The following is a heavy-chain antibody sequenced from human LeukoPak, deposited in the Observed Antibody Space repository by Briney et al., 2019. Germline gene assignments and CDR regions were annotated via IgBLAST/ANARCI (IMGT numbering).Heavy chain of an antibody. D-gene: IGHD1-26*01. CDR3: ARVSRRFSGGRESFDY. CDR2: TYYRSKWYN. J-gene: IGHJ4*02. V-gene: IGHV6-1*01. Sequence: SQTLSLTCAISGDSVSSNSAAWNWIRQSPSRGLEWLGRTYYRSKWYNDYAVSVKSRITINPDTSKNQFSLKLSSVTAADTAVYYCARVSRRFSGGRESFDYWGQGTLVTVSS. CDR1: GDSVSSNSAA.